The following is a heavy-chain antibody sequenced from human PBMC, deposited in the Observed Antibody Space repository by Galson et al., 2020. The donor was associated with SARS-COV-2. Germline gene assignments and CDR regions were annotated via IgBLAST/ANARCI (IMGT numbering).Heavy chain of an antibody. CDR2: INPDSGDT. V-gene: IGHV1-2*06. D-gene: IGHD4-17*01. CDR1: GYTSTIYS. J-gene: IGHJ4*02. Sequence: ASVKVSCKTSGYTSTIYSMHWVRQAPGQGLEWMGRINPDSGDTSYAQKFQGRVTMTSDTSITTIYIELNSLKSDNTAVYFCARDPGHGDYGFDYWGQGALVTVSS. CDR3: ARDPGHGDYGFDY.